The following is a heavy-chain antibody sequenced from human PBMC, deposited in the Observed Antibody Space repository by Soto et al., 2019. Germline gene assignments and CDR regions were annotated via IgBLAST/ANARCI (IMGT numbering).Heavy chain of an antibody. CDR2: INHSGST. D-gene: IGHD5-12*01. CDR1: GGSFSGYY. CDR3: ARVSKRGYSGYDNLDY. V-gene: IGHV4-34*01. Sequence: SENLSLTCAVYGGSFSGYYWSWIRQPPGKGLEWIGEINHSGSTNYNPSLKSRVTISVDTSKNQFSLKLSSVTAADTAVYYCARVSKRGYSGYDNLDYLVQG. J-gene: IGHJ4*02.